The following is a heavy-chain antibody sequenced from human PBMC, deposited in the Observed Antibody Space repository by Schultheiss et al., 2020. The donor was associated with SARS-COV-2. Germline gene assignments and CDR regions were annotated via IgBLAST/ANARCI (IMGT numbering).Heavy chain of an antibody. V-gene: IGHV3-23*01. CDR2: ISGSGGST. Sequence: GGSLRLSCAASGFTFSSYAMSWVRQAPGKGLEWVSAISGSGGSTYYADSVKGRFTISRDNSKNTLYLQMNSLRAEDTAVYYCAKDGGIEYSSSWIDYWGQGTLVTVSS. CDR1: GFTFSSYA. CDR3: AKDGGIEYSSSWIDY. J-gene: IGHJ4*02. D-gene: IGHD6-13*01.